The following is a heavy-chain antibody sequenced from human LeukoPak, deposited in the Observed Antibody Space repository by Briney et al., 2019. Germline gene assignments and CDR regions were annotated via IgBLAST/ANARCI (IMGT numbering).Heavy chain of an antibody. CDR1: GVTVSTNY. Sequence: PGGSLRLSCAASGVTVSTNYMSWVRQAPGKGLEWVATIKQDASEKYYVDSVKGRFTISRDNAKNSLYLQMNSLRAEDTAVYYCAREYSGSYFHYWGQGTLVTVSS. J-gene: IGHJ4*02. CDR2: IKQDASEK. CDR3: AREYSGSYFHY. V-gene: IGHV3-7*01. D-gene: IGHD1-26*01.